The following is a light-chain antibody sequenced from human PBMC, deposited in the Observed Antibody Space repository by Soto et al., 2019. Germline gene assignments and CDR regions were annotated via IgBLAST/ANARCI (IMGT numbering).Light chain of an antibody. CDR2: DNN. CDR3: QSYDNSLSGHVV. Sequence: QSVLTQPPSVSGAPGQRVTISCTGSSSNIGALYDVNWYQQLPGTAPKLLIYDNNNRPSGVPDRFSGSKSGISASLAITGLQAEDEADYYCQSYDNSLSGHVVFGGGTKVTVL. V-gene: IGLV1-40*01. CDR1: SSNIGALYD. J-gene: IGLJ2*01.